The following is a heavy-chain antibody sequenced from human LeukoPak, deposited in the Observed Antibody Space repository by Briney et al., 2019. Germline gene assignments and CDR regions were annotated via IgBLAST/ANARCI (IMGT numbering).Heavy chain of an antibody. V-gene: IGHV3-30-3*01. CDR2: ISYDGSNK. Sequence: GGSLRLSCAASGFTFSSYAMHWVRQAPGMGLEWVAVISYDGSNKYYADSVKGRFTISRDNSKNTLYLQMNSLRAEDTAVYYCAKDLRSSGWYWDFGAFDIWGQGTMVTVSS. J-gene: IGHJ3*02. CDR1: GFTFSSYA. CDR3: AKDLRSSGWYWDFGAFDI. D-gene: IGHD6-19*01.